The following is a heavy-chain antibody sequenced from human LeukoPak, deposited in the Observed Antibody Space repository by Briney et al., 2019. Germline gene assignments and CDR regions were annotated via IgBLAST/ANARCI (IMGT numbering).Heavy chain of an antibody. J-gene: IGHJ3*01. CDR1: GFPFSGFW. D-gene: IGHD6-6*01. CDR3: ARSSYSSSSSV. Sequence: TGGSLRLSCAVSGFPFSGFWMSWSRQAPGRGLEWVASINSDGSEGYYADVVKGRFTISRDNAKNSLYLQIISLRAEDTAVYYCARSSYSSSSSVWGQGTMVTVSS. CDR2: INSDGSEG. V-gene: IGHV3-7*03.